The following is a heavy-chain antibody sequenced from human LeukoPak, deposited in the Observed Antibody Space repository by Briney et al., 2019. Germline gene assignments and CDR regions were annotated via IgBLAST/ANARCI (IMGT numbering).Heavy chain of an antibody. Sequence: GGSLRLSCAASGFTFSSYAMTWVRQAPGRGLEWVSAISGNGGTTYYADSVKGRFTISRDNSKNTLYLQMNSLRAEDTAVYYCWRTGSSGYFYFDYWGQGTLVTVSS. V-gene: IGHV3-23*01. J-gene: IGHJ4*02. D-gene: IGHD3-22*01. CDR1: GFTFSSYA. CDR2: ISGNGGTT. CDR3: WRTGSSGYFYFDY.